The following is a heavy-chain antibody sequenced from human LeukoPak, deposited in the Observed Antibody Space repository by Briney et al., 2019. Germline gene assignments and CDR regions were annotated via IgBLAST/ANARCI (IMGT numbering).Heavy chain of an antibody. V-gene: IGHV4-39*01. CDR3: ARHRLEGSGSYYGYYYYYGMDV. J-gene: IGHJ6*02. Sequence: SETLSLTCTVSGGSISSSSYYWGWIRQPPGKGLEWIGSIYYSGSTFHNPSLKGRVTISVDTSKNQFSLKLSSVTAADTAVYYCARHRLEGSGSYYGYYYYYGMDVWGQGTTVTVSS. D-gene: IGHD1-26*01. CDR2: IYYSGST. CDR1: GGSISSSSYY.